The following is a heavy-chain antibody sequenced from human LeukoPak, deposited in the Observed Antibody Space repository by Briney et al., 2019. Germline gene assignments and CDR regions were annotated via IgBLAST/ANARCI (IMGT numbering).Heavy chain of an antibody. CDR3: ARDPDGSTDFDY. Sequence: ASVKVSCKASGYNFKTYGIRWVRQAPGQGLEWMGWINPYNGNTNYAQKFRGRITMTTDTSTSTAYMELRSLRSDDTAVYYCARDPDGSTDFDYWGQGTLVTVSS. J-gene: IGHJ4*02. CDR1: GYNFKTYG. V-gene: IGHV1-18*01. CDR2: INPYNGNT. D-gene: IGHD4-11*01.